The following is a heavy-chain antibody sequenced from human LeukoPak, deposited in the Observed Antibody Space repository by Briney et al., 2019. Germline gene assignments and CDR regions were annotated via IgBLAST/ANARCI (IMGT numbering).Heavy chain of an antibody. D-gene: IGHD6-19*01. J-gene: IGHJ4*02. CDR1: GGAFSSYA. CDR2: IIPIFGTA. Sequence: SVKVSCKASGGAFSSYAISWVRQAPGQGLEWMGGIIPIFGTANYAQKFQGRVTITADKSTSTAYMELSSLRSEDTAVYYCARGVSGWYFTLFDYWGQGTLVTVSS. CDR3: ARGVSGWYFTLFDY. V-gene: IGHV1-69*06.